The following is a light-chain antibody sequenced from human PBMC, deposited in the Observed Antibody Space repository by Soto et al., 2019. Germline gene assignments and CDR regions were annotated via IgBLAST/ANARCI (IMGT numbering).Light chain of an antibody. CDR1: TGAVTSNHH. V-gene: IGLV7-46*01. Sequence: QAVVTQEPSLTVSPGGTVTLTCGSSTGAVTSNHHPYWFQQKAGQAPRTLIYDTSNKHSWTPARFSGSLLGDKAALTLSGAQPEDEPHYYCLLSHNAARVFGGGTKLTVL. J-gene: IGLJ2*01. CDR3: LLSHNAARV. CDR2: DTS.